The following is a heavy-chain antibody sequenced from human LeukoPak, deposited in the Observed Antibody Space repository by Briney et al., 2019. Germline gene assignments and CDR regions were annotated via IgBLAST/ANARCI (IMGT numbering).Heavy chain of an antibody. CDR2: ISGYNGNT. Sequence: ASVTVSCKASGYTFSSHDISWLRQAPGQGLEWMGWISGYNGNTKYAQKLQGRVTMTTDTSTSTAYMEVRSLRSDDTAVYYCARDDSSPYCGGDCPTGYYYFGMDVWGQGTTVTVS. CDR3: ARDDSSPYCGGDCPTGYYYFGMDV. CDR1: GYTFSSHD. D-gene: IGHD2-21*02. J-gene: IGHJ6*02. V-gene: IGHV1-18*01.